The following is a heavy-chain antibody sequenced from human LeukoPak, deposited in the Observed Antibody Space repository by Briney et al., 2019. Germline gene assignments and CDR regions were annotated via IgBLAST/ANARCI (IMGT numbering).Heavy chain of an antibody. CDR2: ISSSGSTI. D-gene: IGHD2-15*01. V-gene: IGHV3-11*01. CDR3: ARADYSPNYYYGMDV. Sequence: KPGGSLRLSCAASGFTFSDYYMSWLRQAPGKGLEWVSYISSSGSTIYYADSVKGRFTISRDNAKNSLYLQMNSLRAEDTAVYYCARADYSPNYYYGMDVWGQGTTVTVSS. CDR1: GFTFSDYY. J-gene: IGHJ6*02.